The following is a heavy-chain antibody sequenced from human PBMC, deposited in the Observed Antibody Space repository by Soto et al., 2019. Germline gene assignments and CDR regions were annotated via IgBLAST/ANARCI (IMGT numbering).Heavy chain of an antibody. CDR3: ARPLGDTAMDMAWFDP. J-gene: IGHJ5*02. CDR1: VGSFSGYY. Sequence: SETLSLTCAVYVGSFSGYYWSWIRQPPGKGLEWIGGINHSGSTNYNPSLKSRVTISVDTSKNQFSLKLSSATAADTAVYYCARPLGDTAMDMAWFDPWGQGTLVTVSS. D-gene: IGHD5-18*01. V-gene: IGHV4-34*01. CDR2: INHSGST.